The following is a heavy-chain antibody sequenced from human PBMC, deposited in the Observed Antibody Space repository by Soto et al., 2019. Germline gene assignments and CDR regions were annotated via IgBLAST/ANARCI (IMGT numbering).Heavy chain of an antibody. Sequence: VRQAPGKGLVWVSCISTDGSITNYADSVKGRFTVSRDNAKNTLYLQMNSLRAEDTALYYCARDTDGLHYWGQGTMVLVSS. CDR3: ARDTDGLHY. CDR2: ISTDGSIT. V-gene: IGHV3-74*01. J-gene: IGHJ4*02.